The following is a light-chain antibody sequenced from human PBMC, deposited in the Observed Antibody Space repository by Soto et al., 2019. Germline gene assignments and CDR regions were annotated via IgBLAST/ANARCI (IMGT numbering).Light chain of an antibody. V-gene: IGLV2-14*01. CDR2: EVR. CDR3: ISYRCSDTSYV. Sequence: QSVLTQPASVSGSPGQSITISCTGTSSDIGSYNYVAWYQQFPGKTPKLIIYEVRNRPSGVSFRFSGSKSGNTASLTISGLQAEDEADYYGISYRCSDTSYVFGTGTKVTVL. J-gene: IGLJ1*01. CDR1: SSDIGSYNY.